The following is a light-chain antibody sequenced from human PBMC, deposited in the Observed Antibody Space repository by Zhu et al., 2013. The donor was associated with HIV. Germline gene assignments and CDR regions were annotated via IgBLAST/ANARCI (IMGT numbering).Light chain of an antibody. V-gene: IGKV3-15*01. Sequence: ENVLTQSPATLSLSPGERATLSCRASQSVSSSYLAWYQQKPGQPPRLLIYDASNRATGIPARFSGSGSGTEFTLTISSLQSEDFAVYYCQQYNNLPPEITFGQGTRLEIK. J-gene: IGKJ5*01. CDR1: QSVSSSY. CDR2: DAS. CDR3: QQYNNLPPEIT.